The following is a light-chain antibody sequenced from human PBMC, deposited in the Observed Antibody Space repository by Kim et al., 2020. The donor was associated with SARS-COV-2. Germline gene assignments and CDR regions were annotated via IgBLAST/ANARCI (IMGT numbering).Light chain of an antibody. CDR3: QVWDSSTAHYV. Sequence: APGKTARITCGGNNIGSKNVHWYQQKPGQAPVLVIYGDSNRPSGIPERFSGSNSGNTATLTISRAQAGDEADYYCQVWDSSTAHYVFGTGTKVTVL. CDR1: NIGSKN. CDR2: GDS. V-gene: IGLV3-9*01. J-gene: IGLJ1*01.